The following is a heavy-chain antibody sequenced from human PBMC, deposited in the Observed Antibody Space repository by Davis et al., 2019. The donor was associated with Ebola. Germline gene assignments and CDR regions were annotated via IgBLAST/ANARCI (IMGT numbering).Heavy chain of an antibody. Sequence: SETLSLTCAVYGGSFSGYYWSWIRQPPGKGLEWIGEINHSGSTNYNPSLKSRVTKSVDTSKNQFSLKLSSVTAADTAVYYCARYKLWKLNWFDPWGQGTLVTVSS. CDR1: GGSFSGYY. V-gene: IGHV4-34*01. J-gene: IGHJ5*02. D-gene: IGHD5-18*01. CDR2: INHSGST. CDR3: ARYKLWKLNWFDP.